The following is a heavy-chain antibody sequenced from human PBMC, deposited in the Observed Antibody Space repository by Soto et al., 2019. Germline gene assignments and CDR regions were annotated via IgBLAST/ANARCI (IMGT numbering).Heavy chain of an antibody. CDR2: ISYDGSNK. D-gene: IGHD2-15*01. CDR1: GFTFSSYA. CDR3: ARGNLGYCSGGSCYSVDYFDY. J-gene: IGHJ4*02. Sequence: LRLSCAASGFTFSSYAMHWVRQAPGKGLEWVAVISYDGSNKYYADSVKGRFTISRDNSKNTLYLQMNSLRAEDTAVYYCARGNLGYCSGGSCYSVDYFDYWGQGTLVTVSS. V-gene: IGHV3-30-3*01.